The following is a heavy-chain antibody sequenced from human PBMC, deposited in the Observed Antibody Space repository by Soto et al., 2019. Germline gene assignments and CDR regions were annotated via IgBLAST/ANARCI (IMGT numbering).Heavy chain of an antibody. CDR3: ARGSSWYGVSYFDY. V-gene: IGHV4-31*03. CDR1: GGSISSGGYY. Sequence: QVQLQESGPGLVKPSQTLSLTCTVSGGSISSGGYYWSWIRQHPGKGLEWIGYIYYSGSTYYHPYLKSRVTISVDTSKNQFSLKLSSVTAADTAVYYCARGSSWYGVSYFDYWGQGTLVTVSS. CDR2: IYYSGST. D-gene: IGHD6-13*01. J-gene: IGHJ4*02.